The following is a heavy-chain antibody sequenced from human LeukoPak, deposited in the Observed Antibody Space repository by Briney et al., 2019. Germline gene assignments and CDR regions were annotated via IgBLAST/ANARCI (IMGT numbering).Heavy chain of an antibody. CDR3: TTLAAAGTTYYYYYMYV. Sequence: GGSLRLSCAASGFTFSNAWMSWVRQAPGKGLEWVGRIKSKTDGGTTDYAAPVKGRFTISRDDSKNTLYLQMNSLKTEDTAVYYCTTLAAAGTTYYYYYMYVWGKGTTVTVSS. CDR1: GFTFSNAW. CDR2: IKSKTDGGTT. D-gene: IGHD6-13*01. V-gene: IGHV3-15*01. J-gene: IGHJ6*03.